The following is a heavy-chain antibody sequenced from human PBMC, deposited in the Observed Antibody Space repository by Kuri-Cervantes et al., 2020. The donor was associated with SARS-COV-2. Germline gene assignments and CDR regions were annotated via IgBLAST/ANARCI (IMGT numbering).Heavy chain of an antibody. Sequence: ASVKVSCKASGYTFTGYYMHWVRQAPGQGLEWMGWINPNSGGTNYAQKFQGRVTMTTDTSTSTAYMELRSLRSDDTAVYYCAREVAAAGTVDYWGQGTLVTVSS. J-gene: IGHJ4*02. CDR2: INPNSGGT. CDR3: AREVAAAGTVDY. D-gene: IGHD6-13*01. V-gene: IGHV1-2*02. CDR1: GYTFTGYY.